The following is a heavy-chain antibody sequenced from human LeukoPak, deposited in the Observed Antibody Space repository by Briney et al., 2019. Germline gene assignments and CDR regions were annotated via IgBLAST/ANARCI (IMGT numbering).Heavy chain of an antibody. J-gene: IGHJ6*02. V-gene: IGHV1-8*01. CDR1: GYTFTSYD. CDR2: MNPNSGNT. D-gene: IGHD2-2*01. Sequence: ASVKVSCKASGYTFTSYDINWVRQATGQGLEWMGWMNPNSGNTGYAQKFQGRVTMTRNTSISTAYMELSSLRSEVTAVYYCARILGYCSSTSCARDYYYYGMDVWGQGTTVTVSS. CDR3: ARILGYCSSTSCARDYYYYGMDV.